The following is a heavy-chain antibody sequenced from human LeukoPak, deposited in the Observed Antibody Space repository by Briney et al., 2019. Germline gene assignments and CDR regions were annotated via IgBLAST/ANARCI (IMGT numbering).Heavy chain of an antibody. CDR3: ARVGKQWLVLRGWFDP. Sequence: ASETLSLTCAVYGGSFSGYYWSWIRQPPGKGLEWIGEINHSGSTNYNPSLKSRVTISVDTSKNQFSLKLGSVTAADTAVYYCARVGKQWLVLRGWFDPWGQGTLVTVSS. D-gene: IGHD6-19*01. J-gene: IGHJ5*02. CDR2: INHSGST. CDR1: GGSFSGYY. V-gene: IGHV4-34*01.